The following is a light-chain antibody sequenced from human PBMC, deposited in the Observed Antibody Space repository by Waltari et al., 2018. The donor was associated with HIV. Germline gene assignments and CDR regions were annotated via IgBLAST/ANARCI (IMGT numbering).Light chain of an antibody. V-gene: IGLV2-14*01. Sequence: QSALTQPASVSGSPGQSITIFCIGSTSALGRTTFVYWYQHHLGRAPKLIIFDVTDRPSGISNRFSGFRSGNMASLIISGLRTEDEADYYCSSYTANYTLVFGSGTKVTVL. CDR2: DVT. J-gene: IGLJ1*01. CDR1: TSALGRTTF. CDR3: SSYTANYTLV.